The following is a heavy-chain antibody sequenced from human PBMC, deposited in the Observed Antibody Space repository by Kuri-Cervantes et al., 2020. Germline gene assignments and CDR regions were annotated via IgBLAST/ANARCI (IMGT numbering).Heavy chain of an antibody. Sequence: ASVKVSCKASGYTFTSYDINWVRQAPGQGLEWMGWISAYNGNTNYAQKLQGRVTMTTDTSTSTAYMELRSLRSDDTAVYYCARDRRAAVFDYWGQGTLVTVSS. V-gene: IGHV1-18*01. CDR1: GYTFTSYD. CDR3: ARDRRAAVFDY. J-gene: IGHJ4*02. D-gene: IGHD6-13*01. CDR2: ISAYNGNT.